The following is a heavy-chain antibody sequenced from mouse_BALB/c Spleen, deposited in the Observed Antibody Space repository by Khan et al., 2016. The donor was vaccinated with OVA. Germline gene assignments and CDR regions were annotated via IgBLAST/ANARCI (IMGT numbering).Heavy chain of an antibody. J-gene: IGHJ2*01. CDR1: GFAFSSYS. V-gene: IGHV5-6-4*01. CDR3: TRDRNYYGSSFYFDY. Sequence: EVQLLETGGGLVKPGGSLKLSCAASGFAFSSYSMSWVRQTPEKRLEWVATITSGGSYTYYPDSVKSRFTISRDNAKNTLYLQMSSLKSEDTAMYYCTRDRNYYGSSFYFDYWGQGTTLTVSS. D-gene: IGHD1-1*01. CDR2: ITSGGSYT.